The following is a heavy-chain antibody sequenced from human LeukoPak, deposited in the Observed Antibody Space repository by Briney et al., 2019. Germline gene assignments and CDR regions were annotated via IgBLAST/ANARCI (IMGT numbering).Heavy chain of an antibody. CDR2: IYYSGST. J-gene: IGHJ4*02. V-gene: IGHV4-39*01. Sequence: SETLSLTCTVSGGSISSSSYYWGWIRQPPGKGLEWIGSIYYSGSTYYNPSLKSRVTISVDTSKNQFSLKLSSVTAADTAVYYCARGLGATEDWGQGTLVTVSS. CDR3: ARGLGATED. D-gene: IGHD1-26*01. CDR1: GGSISSSSYY.